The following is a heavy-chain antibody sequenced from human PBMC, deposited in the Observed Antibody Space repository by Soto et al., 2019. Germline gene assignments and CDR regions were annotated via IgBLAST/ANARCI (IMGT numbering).Heavy chain of an antibody. V-gene: IGHV4-59*11. CDR3: ARGGGVYCIDY. D-gene: IGHD2-8*02. CDR1: GVSITRHY. CDR2: MHHSGST. J-gene: IGHJ4*02. Sequence: SETLALTCTVSGVSITRHYWSWIRQSPGKGLEWIAYMHHSGSTNYNPSLKSRVTVSVDTSKSQVSLKLSSVTAADTAVYYYARGGGVYCIDYWGQGTLVTVSS.